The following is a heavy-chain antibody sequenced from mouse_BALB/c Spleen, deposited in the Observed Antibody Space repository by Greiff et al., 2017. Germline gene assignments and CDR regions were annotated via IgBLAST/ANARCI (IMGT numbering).Heavy chain of an antibody. J-gene: IGHJ1*01. Sequence: EVKLMESGGGLVQPGGSRKLSCAASGFTFSSFGMHWVRQAPEKGLEWVAYISSGSSTIYYADTVKGRFTISRDNPKNTLFLQMTSLRSEDTAMYYCARYYGRSYGYFDVWGAGTTVTVSS. V-gene: IGHV5-17*02. CDR3: ARYYGRSYGYFDV. CDR2: ISSGSSTI. D-gene: IGHD1-1*01. CDR1: GFTFSSFG.